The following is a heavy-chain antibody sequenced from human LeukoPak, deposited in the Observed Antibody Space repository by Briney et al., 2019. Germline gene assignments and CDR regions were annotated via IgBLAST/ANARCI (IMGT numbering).Heavy chain of an antibody. J-gene: IGHJ4*02. D-gene: IGHD2-2*01. V-gene: IGHV3-30*04. Sequence: GGSLRLSCAASGFAFSSYAMHWVRQAPGKGLEWVAVISYDGSNKYYADSVKGRFTISRDNSKNTLYLQMNSLRAEDTAVYYCARDPSSGYQLLPFDYWGQGTLVTVSS. CDR1: GFAFSSYA. CDR3: ARDPSSGYQLLPFDY. CDR2: ISYDGSNK.